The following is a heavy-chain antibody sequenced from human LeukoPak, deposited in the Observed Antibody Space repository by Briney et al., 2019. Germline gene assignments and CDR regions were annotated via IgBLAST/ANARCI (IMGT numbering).Heavy chain of an antibody. Sequence: GGSLRLSCAASGFSFSSYAMHWGRQAPGKGLEWVAFMRHDGSKKYYADSGQDRFIISRDNSKNTLYLQMNALRTEDTAVYFCAKGTGSGSFLADYWGQGTLVTVSS. D-gene: IGHD3-10*01. CDR1: GFSFSSYA. J-gene: IGHJ4*02. CDR2: MRHDGSKK. V-gene: IGHV3-30*02. CDR3: AKGTGSGSFLADY.